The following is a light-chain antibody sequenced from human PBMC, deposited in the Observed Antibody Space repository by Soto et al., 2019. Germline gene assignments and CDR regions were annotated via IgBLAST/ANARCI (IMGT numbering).Light chain of an antibody. CDR1: HSISSN. Sequence: EIVMTQSPATLSVSPGERATLSCRASHSISSNLAWYQQKPGQAPRLLIYDASIRATGIPARFSGSGSGTEFTLTISSLQSEDFAVYYCQQFDNWPPITFGQGTRLEI. V-gene: IGKV3-15*01. J-gene: IGKJ5*01. CDR3: QQFDNWPPIT. CDR2: DAS.